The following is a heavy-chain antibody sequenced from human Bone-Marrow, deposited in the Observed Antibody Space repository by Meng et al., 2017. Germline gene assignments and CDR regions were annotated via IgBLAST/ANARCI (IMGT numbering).Heavy chain of an antibody. CDR1: GASIISSNG. CDR3: ARDLSYGSGSYYNDY. V-gene: IGHV4-4*02. Sequence: SETLSLSCAVSGASIISSNGWSWVRQPPGKGLEWIGEIYHSGSTNYNPSLKSRVTMSVDKSKNQFSLKLSSVTAADTAVYYCARDLSYGSGSYYNDYWGQGTLVTVSS. D-gene: IGHD3-10*01. J-gene: IGHJ4*02. CDR2: IYHSGST.